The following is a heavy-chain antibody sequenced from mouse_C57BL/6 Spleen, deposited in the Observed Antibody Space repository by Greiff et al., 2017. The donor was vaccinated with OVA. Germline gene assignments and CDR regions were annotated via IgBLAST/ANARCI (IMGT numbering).Heavy chain of an antibody. D-gene: IGHD1-1*01. V-gene: IGHV6-3*01. J-gene: IGHJ3*01. CDR3: TVNYGSPFAY. Sequence: DVKLVESGGGLVQPGGSMKLSCVASGFTFSNYWMNWVRQSPEKGLEWVAQIRLKSDNYATHYAESVKGRFTISRDDSKSSVYLQMNNLRAEDTGIYYCTVNYGSPFAYWGQGTLVTVSA. CDR1: GFTFSNYW. CDR2: IRLKSDNYAT.